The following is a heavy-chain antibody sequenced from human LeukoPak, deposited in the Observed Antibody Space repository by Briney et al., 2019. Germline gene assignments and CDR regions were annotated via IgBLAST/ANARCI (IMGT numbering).Heavy chain of an antibody. CDR1: GFTFSSYS. J-gene: IGHJ6*04. CDR3: ARDPNYYGPGSYSRMDV. CDR2: ISSSSSYI. V-gene: IGHV3-21*01. D-gene: IGHD3-10*01. Sequence: GGSLRLSCAASGFTFSSYSMNWVRQAPGKGLEWASSISSSSSYIYYADSVKGRFTISRDNAKNSLYLQMNSLRAEDTAVYYCARDPNYYGPGSYSRMDVWGKGTTVTVSS.